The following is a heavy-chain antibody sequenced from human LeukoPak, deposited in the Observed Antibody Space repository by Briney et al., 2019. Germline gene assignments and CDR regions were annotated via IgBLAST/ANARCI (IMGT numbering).Heavy chain of an antibody. Sequence: SETLSLTFTVSGGSISSSSYYWGWIRQPPGKGLEWIGSIYYSGSTYYNPSLKSRVTISVDTSKNQFSLKLSSVTAADTAVYYCASHTNVLRFLEWQKPAFDIWGQGTMVTVSS. J-gene: IGHJ3*02. CDR3: ASHTNVLRFLEWQKPAFDI. CDR1: GGSISSSSYY. CDR2: IYYSGST. D-gene: IGHD3-3*01. V-gene: IGHV4-39*01.